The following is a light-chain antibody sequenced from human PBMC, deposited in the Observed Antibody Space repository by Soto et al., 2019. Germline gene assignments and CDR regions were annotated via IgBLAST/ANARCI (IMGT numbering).Light chain of an antibody. V-gene: IGKV1-39*01. J-gene: IGKJ3*01. CDR3: QQSYTTPFT. CDR2: AAS. CDR1: QSISSY. Sequence: DIQMTQSPSSLSASVGDRVSITCRASQSISSYLNWYQQKPGKAPKLLISAASSLQSGVPSAFSGSGSWTDFTLTISSLQPEDFATYFCQQSYTTPFTFGPGTKVDIK.